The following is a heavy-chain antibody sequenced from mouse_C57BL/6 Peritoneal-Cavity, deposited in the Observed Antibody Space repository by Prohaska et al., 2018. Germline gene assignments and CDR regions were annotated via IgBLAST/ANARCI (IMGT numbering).Heavy chain of an antibody. CDR3: MRYGPYWYFDV. CDR1: GFTFSGFW. V-gene: IGHV11-2*01. CDR2: INSDGSAI. Sequence: EVQLLETGGGLVQPGGSRGLSCEGSGFTFSGFWMSWVRQTPGKTLEWIGDINSDGSAIKYAPSIKDRFTIFRDNDKSTLYRQMSNVRSEDTATYFCMRYGPYWYFDVWGTGTTVTVSS. J-gene: IGHJ1*03.